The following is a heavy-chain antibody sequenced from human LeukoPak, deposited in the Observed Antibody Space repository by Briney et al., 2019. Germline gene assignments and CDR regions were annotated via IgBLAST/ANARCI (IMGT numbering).Heavy chain of an antibody. D-gene: IGHD3-10*01. Sequence: SETLSLTCAVYGGSFSGYYWSWIRQPPGKGLEWIGEINHSGSTNYNPSLKSRVTISVDTSKNQFSLKLSSVTAADTAVYYCAGGMVRGVIRPFDYWGQGTLVTVSS. J-gene: IGHJ4*02. CDR1: GGSFSGYY. V-gene: IGHV4-34*01. CDR3: AGGMVRGVIRPFDY. CDR2: INHSGST.